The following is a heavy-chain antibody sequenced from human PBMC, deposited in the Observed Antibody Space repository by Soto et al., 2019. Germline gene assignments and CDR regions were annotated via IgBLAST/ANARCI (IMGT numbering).Heavy chain of an antibody. CDR3: AREALRDYYGMDV. Sequence: PGGSLRLSCAASGFTVSSNYMSWGRQAPGKGLGWVSVIYSGGSTYYADSVKGRFTISRDNSKNTLYLQMNSLRAEDTAVYYCAREALRDYYGMDVWGQGTTVTVSS. D-gene: IGHD3-3*01. J-gene: IGHJ6*02. CDR2: IYSGGST. CDR1: GFTVSSNY. V-gene: IGHV3-53*01.